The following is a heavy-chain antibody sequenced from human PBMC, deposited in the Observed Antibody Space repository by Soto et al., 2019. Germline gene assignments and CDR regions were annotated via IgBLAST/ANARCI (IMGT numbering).Heavy chain of an antibody. CDR2: IIPIFGTA. J-gene: IGHJ6*02. Sequence: QVQLVQSGAEVKKPGSSVKVSCKAPGGTFSSYAISWVRQAPGQGLEGMGGIIPIFGTATYAQKFQGRATITADESTSTGYMELSSLRSEDTAVYYCARSQGGSSSLDIYYYYYYGMDVWGQGTTVTVSS. V-gene: IGHV1-69*01. CDR3: ARSQGGSSSLDIYYYYYYGMDV. CDR1: GGTFSSYA. D-gene: IGHD2-15*01.